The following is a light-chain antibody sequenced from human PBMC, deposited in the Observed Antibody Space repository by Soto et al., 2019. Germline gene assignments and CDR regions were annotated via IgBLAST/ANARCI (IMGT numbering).Light chain of an antibody. V-gene: IGKV3-20*01. CDR1: QSISSTY. Sequence: EIVLTQSPGTLSLSPGERATLSCRASQSISSTYLAWYQKKPGQAPRLLIYGASSRATGIPDKFSGSGSGTDFTPTISRLEPEDFAVYYCQQYGSSLPWTFGQGTKVEIK. CDR3: QQYGSSLPWT. J-gene: IGKJ1*01. CDR2: GAS.